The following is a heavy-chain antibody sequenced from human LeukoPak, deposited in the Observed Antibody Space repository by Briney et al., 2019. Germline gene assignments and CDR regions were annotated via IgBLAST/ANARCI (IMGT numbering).Heavy chain of an antibody. CDR2: ISGSGGRT. CDR3: AKGGPRTHFDY. CDR1: GFIFSSDA. J-gene: IGHJ4*02. Sequence: GGSLRLSCAASGFIFSSDALSWVRQAPGKGLEWVSLISGSGGRTDYADSVKGRFTISRDNSKNTLYLQMNSLRAEDTAVYYCAKGGPRTHFDYWGQGTLVTVSS. V-gene: IGHV3-23*01.